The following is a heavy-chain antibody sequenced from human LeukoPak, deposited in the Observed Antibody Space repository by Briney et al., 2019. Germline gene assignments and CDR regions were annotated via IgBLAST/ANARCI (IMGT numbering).Heavy chain of an antibody. CDR1: GGSISSYY. Sequence: PSETLSLTCTVSGGSISSYYWSWIRQPPGKGLEWIGYIYYSGSTNYNPSLKSRVTISVDTSKNQFSLKLSSVTAADTAVYYCAREKERDYYYYMDVWGKGTTVTVSS. J-gene: IGHJ6*03. CDR2: IYYSGST. CDR3: AREKERDYYYYMDV. V-gene: IGHV4-59*01.